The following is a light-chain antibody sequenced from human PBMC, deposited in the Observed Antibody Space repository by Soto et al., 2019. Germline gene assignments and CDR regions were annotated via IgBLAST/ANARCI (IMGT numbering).Light chain of an antibody. CDR2: GNS. CDR1: SSNIGAGYD. Sequence: QSVLTQPPSVSGAPGQRVTISCTGSSSNIGAGYDVHWYQQLPGTAPKLLIYGNSNRPSGVPDRFSGSKSGTSASLAITGLQAEDEADYYCQSYDSSLSAGGVFGGGTKVTVL. V-gene: IGLV1-40*01. J-gene: IGLJ2*01. CDR3: QSYDSSLSAGGV.